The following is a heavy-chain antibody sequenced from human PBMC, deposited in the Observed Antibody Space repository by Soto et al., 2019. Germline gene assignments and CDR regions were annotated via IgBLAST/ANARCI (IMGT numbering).Heavy chain of an antibody. D-gene: IGHD5-12*01. Sequence: EVQLAESGGGLVQPGGSLRLSCAASGFTFSDHYMDWVRQAPGKGLEWVGRRRDKVHSHTTEYAASVKGRFTISRGDSENSLYLQMNSLKTEDTAVYDCARGVVSTGYFDYWGQGTLVTVYS. J-gene: IGHJ4*02. V-gene: IGHV3-72*01. CDR3: ARGVVSTGYFDY. CDR2: RRDKVHSHTT. CDR1: GFTFSDHY.